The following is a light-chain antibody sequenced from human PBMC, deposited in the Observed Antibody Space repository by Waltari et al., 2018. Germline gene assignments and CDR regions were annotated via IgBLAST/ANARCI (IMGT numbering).Light chain of an antibody. CDR2: EVS. CDR3: SSYTSSNSWV. CDR1: SSDVGGYNY. Sequence: QSALTQPASVSGSPGQSLPISCTGTSSDVGGYNYFSWYQQHPGKAPKVMIYEVSNRPSGVSNRFSGSKSGNTASLTISGLQAEDEADYYCSSYTSSNSWVFGGGTKLAVL. J-gene: IGLJ3*02. V-gene: IGLV2-14*01.